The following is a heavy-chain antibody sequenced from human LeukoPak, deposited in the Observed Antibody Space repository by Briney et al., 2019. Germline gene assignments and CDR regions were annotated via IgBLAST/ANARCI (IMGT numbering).Heavy chain of an antibody. J-gene: IGHJ6*03. Sequence: PGGSLRLSCAASGFTFSNSWMHWVRQAPGKGLVWVSRTDPNGITTYADSVKGRFTISRDNSKNTLYLQVNSLRAEDTAVYYCAKGRSRCSSTSCYVDYYYVDVWGKGTTVTISS. CDR3: AKGRSRCSSTSCYVDYYYVDV. V-gene: IGHV3-74*03. CDR1: GFTFSNSW. D-gene: IGHD2-2*01. CDR2: TDPNGIT.